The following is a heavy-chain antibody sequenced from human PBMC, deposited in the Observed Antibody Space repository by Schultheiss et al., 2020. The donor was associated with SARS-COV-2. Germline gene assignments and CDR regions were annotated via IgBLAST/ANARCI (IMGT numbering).Heavy chain of an antibody. D-gene: IGHD3-22*01. J-gene: IGHJ4*02. CDR1: GFTFSNAW. Sequence: GESLKISCAASGFTFSNAWMSWVRQAPGKGLEWVGRIKSKTDGGTTDYAAPVKGRFTISRDDSKNTLYLQMNSLKTEDTAVYYCTTDLGGYDSSGYPTVGYWGQGTLVTVSS. CDR2: IKSKTDGGTT. CDR3: TTDLGGYDSSGYPTVGY. V-gene: IGHV3-15*01.